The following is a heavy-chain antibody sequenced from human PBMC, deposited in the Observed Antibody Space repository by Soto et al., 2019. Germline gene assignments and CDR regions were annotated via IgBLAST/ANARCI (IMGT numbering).Heavy chain of an antibody. Sequence: GGSLRLSCAASGFTFSSYGMHWVRQAPGKGLEWVAVISYDGSNKYYADSVKGRFTISRDNSKNTLYLQMNSLRAEDTAVYYCAKSTRRYFDWLLSWHDYWGQGTLVTVSS. D-gene: IGHD3-9*01. CDR2: ISYDGSNK. CDR1: GFTFSSYG. V-gene: IGHV3-30*18. CDR3: AKSTRRYFDWLLSWHDY. J-gene: IGHJ4*02.